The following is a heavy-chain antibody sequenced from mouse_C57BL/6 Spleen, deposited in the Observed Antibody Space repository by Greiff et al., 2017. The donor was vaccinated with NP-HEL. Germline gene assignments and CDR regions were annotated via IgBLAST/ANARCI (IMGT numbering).Heavy chain of an antibody. V-gene: IGHV1-19*01. CDR1: GYTFTDYY. CDR3: APIYDGYSAWFAY. CDR2: INPYNGGT. Sequence: VQLQQSGPVLVKPGASVKMSCKASGYTFTDYYMNWVKQSHGKSLEWIGVINPYNGGTSYNQKFKGKATLTVDKSSSTAYMELNSLTSEDSAVYYCAPIYDGYSAWFAYWGQGTLVTVSA. J-gene: IGHJ3*01. D-gene: IGHD2-3*01.